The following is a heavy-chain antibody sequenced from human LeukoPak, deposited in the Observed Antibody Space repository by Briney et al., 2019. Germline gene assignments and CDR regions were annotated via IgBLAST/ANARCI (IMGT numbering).Heavy chain of an antibody. V-gene: IGHV3-23*01. CDR3: AKDTRYDSVDY. D-gene: IGHD3-9*01. CDR2: ISGSGGST. Sequence: GGSLRLSCAASGFTFSSYAMSWVRQAPGKGLEWVSAISGSGGSTYYADSVKGRFTISRDNSKNTLCLQMNSLRAEDTAVYYRAKDTRYDSVDYWGQGTLVTVSS. J-gene: IGHJ4*02. CDR1: GFTFSSYA.